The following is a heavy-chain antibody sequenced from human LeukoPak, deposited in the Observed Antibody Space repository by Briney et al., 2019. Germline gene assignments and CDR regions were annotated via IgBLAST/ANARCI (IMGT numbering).Heavy chain of an antibody. D-gene: IGHD6-13*01. CDR1: GFTFSSYA. Sequence: GGSLRLSCAASGFTFSSYAMHWGRQAPGKGLEWGAVISYDGSNKYYADSVKGRFTISRDNSKNTLYLQMNSLRAEDTAVYYCARDQQDYGMDVWGQGTTVTVSS. V-gene: IGHV3-30-3*01. J-gene: IGHJ6*02. CDR2: ISYDGSNK. CDR3: ARDQQDYGMDV.